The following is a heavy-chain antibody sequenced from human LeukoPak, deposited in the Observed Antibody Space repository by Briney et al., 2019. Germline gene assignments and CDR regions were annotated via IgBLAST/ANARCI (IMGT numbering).Heavy chain of an antibody. CDR1: GFTFSDYS. CDR2: ISSSSSYI. J-gene: IGHJ6*03. CDR3: AKSSGWYGPYYYYYYMDV. V-gene: IGHV3-21*01. Sequence: PGGSLRLSCAASGFTFSDYSMNWVRQAPGKGLEWVSSISSSSSYIYYVDSVKGRFTISRDNAKNSLYLQMNSLRAEDTAVYYCAKSSGWYGPYYYYYYMDVWGKGTTVTISS. D-gene: IGHD6-19*01.